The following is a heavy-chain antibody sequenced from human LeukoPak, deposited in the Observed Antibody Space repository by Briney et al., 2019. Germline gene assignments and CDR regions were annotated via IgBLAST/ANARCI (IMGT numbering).Heavy chain of an antibody. CDR1: GGTFSSYA. Sequence: ASVKASCKASGGTFSSYAISWVRQAPGQGLEWMGRIIPILGIANYAQKFQGRVTITADKSTSTAYMELSSLRSEDTAVYYCATGGWDDAFDIWGQGTMVTVSS. J-gene: IGHJ3*02. V-gene: IGHV1-69*04. CDR2: IIPILGIA. D-gene: IGHD6-19*01. CDR3: ATGGWDDAFDI.